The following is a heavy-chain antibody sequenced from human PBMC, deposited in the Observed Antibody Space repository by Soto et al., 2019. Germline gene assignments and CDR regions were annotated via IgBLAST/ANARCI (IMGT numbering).Heavy chain of an antibody. CDR2: TFSNDDK. V-gene: IGHV2-26*01. CDR1: GCSLSNARIG. J-gene: IGHJ4*02. D-gene: IGHD3-22*01. CDR3: SRLDDNRFDY. Sequence: QVTLKESGPVLVTPTETLTLTCTVSGCSLSNARIGVSWLRPPPGKALEWLAHTFSNDDKSSSTSLKSRLTSSKDTSKGQVVLPMTNMVPLDTATYYCSRLDDNRFDYWGQGTLVTVSS.